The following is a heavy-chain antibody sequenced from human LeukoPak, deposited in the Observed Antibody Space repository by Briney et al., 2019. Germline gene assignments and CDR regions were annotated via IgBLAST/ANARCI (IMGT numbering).Heavy chain of an antibody. Sequence: SETLSLTCTVSGGSISSGSYYWSWIRQPAGKGLEWIGRIYTSGSTNYNPSLKSRVTISVDTSKNQFSLKLSSVTAADTAVYYCARSDYDFWSGYYIAYGYWGQGTLVTVSS. J-gene: IGHJ4*02. V-gene: IGHV4-61*02. D-gene: IGHD3-3*01. CDR3: ARSDYDFWSGYYIAYGY. CDR1: GGSISSGSYY. CDR2: IYTSGST.